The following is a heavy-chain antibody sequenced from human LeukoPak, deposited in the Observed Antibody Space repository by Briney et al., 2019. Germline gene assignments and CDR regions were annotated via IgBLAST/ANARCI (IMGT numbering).Heavy chain of an antibody. CDR2: INHSGST. J-gene: IGHJ6*03. D-gene: IGHD4-11*01. CDR1: GGSFSGYY. V-gene: IGHV4-34*01. CDR3: ARGSGRLQYYYYYYMDV. Sequence: PSETLSLTCAVYGGSFSGYYWSRIRQPPGKGLEWIGEINHSGSTNYNPSLKSRVTISVDTSKNQFSLKLSSVTAADTAVYYCARGSGRLQYYYYYYMDVWGKGTTVTVSS.